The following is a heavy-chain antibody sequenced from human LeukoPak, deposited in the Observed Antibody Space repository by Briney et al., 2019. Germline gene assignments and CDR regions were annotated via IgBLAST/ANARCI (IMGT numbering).Heavy chain of an antibody. CDR3: ARAHAGHYDSSGYYPYYFDY. V-gene: IGHV1-2*02. CDR1: GYTFTGYY. Sequence: GASVKVSCKASGYTFTGYYMHWVRQAPGQGLEWMGWINPNSGGTNYAQKFQGRVTMTRDTSINTAYMELSRLRSDDTAVYYCARAHAGHYDSSGYYPYYFDYWGQGTLVTVSS. CDR2: INPNSGGT. J-gene: IGHJ4*02. D-gene: IGHD3-22*01.